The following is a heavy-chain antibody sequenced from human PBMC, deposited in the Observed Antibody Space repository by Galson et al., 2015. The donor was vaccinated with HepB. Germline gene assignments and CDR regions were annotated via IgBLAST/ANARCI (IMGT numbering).Heavy chain of an antibody. J-gene: IGHJ6*03. D-gene: IGHD1-1*01. CDR3: ARAKTRYNWNDYYYYMDV. Sequence: SLRLSCAASGFTFSSYSMNWVRQAPGKGLEWVSSISSSSSYIYYADSVKGRFTISRDNAKNSLYLQMNSLRAEDTAVYYCARAKTRYNWNDYYYYMDVWGKGTTVTVSS. CDR2: ISSSSSYI. V-gene: IGHV3-21*01. CDR1: GFTFSSYS.